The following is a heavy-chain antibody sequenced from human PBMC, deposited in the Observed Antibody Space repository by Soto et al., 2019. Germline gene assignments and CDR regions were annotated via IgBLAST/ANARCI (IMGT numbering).Heavy chain of an antibody. CDR1: GFTFSSYW. CDR3: ARVGYYYYYGMDV. V-gene: IGHV3-7*01. Sequence: LRLSCAASGFTFSSYWMSWVRQAPGKGLEWVANIKQDGSEKYYVDSVKGRFTISRDNAKNSLYLQMNSLRAEDTAVYYCARVGYYYYYGMDVWGQGTTVTV. J-gene: IGHJ6*02. CDR2: IKQDGSEK.